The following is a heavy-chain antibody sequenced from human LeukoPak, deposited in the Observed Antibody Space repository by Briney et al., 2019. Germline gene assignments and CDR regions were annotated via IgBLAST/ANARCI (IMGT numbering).Heavy chain of an antibody. CDR3: VRGGGPDY. V-gene: IGHV3-7*01. CDR1: GFTFSSSW. CDR2: IKEDGREK. J-gene: IGHJ4*02. Sequence: GGPLRLSCATSGFTFSSSWMSWVRQAPGKGLECVANIKEDGREKYYVDSVKGRFTISRDNAKNSLYLQMSSLRAEDTAVYYCVRGGGPDYWGQGTLVTVSS. D-gene: IGHD3-10*01.